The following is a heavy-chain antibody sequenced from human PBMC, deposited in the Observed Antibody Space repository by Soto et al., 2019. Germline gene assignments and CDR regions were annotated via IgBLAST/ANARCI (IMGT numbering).Heavy chain of an antibody. CDR1: GGTFSSYA. V-gene: IGHV1-69*12. D-gene: IGHD4-4*01. CDR3: ASDSDDYSNYELDY. Sequence: QVQLVQSGAEVKKPGSSVKVSCKASGGTFSSYAISWVRQAPGQGLEWMGGIIPIFGTANYEQKFQGRVTITADESTSTAYMELSSLRSEDTAVYYCASDSDDYSNYELDYWGQGTLVTVSS. J-gene: IGHJ4*02. CDR2: IIPIFGTA.